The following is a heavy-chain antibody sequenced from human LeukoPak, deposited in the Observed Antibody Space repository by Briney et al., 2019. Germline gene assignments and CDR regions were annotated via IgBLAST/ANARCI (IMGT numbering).Heavy chain of an antibody. Sequence: GGSLRLSCAASGFTFSNYAMSWVRQVPGKGLEWVSTISGPGSSTYSADSVKGRFTISRDNSKNTLYLQMNSLRAEDTAVYYCARNGYSYGQPFDYWGQGTLVTVSS. CDR3: ARNGYSYGQPFDY. J-gene: IGHJ4*02. CDR1: GFTFSNYA. V-gene: IGHV3-23*01. CDR2: ISGPGSST. D-gene: IGHD5-18*01.